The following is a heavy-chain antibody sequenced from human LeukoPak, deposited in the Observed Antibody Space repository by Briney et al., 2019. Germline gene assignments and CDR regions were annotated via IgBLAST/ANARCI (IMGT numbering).Heavy chain of an antibody. CDR2: ISYDGSNK. V-gene: IGHV3-30*18. J-gene: IGHJ6*04. CDR1: GFTFSSYG. Sequence: PGRSLRLSCAASGFTFSSYGMHWVRQAPGKGLEWVAVISYDGSNKYYADSVKGRFTISRDNSKNTLYLQMNSLRAEDTAVYYCAKDSDYYGMDVWGKGTTVTVSP. CDR3: AKDSDYYGMDV.